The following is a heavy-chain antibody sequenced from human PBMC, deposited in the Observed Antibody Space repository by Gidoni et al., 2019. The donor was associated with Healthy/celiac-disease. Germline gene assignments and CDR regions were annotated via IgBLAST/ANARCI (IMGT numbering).Heavy chain of an antibody. J-gene: IGHJ5*02. CDR2: IYWNDDK. V-gene: IGHV2-5*01. CDR1: GFSLSTSGVG. D-gene: IGHD3-10*02. CDR3: AHCPGAGWFDP. Sequence: QITLKESGPTLVHPTQPLTLPCPFSGFSLSTSGVGVGWIRQPPGKALEWLALIYWNDDKRYSPSLKSRLTITKDTSKNQVVLTMTNMDPVDTATYYCAHCPGAGWFDPWGQGTLVTVSS.